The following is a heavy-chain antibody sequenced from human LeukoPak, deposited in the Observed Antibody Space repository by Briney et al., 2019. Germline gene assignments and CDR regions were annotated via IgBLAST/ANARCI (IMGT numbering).Heavy chain of an antibody. D-gene: IGHD1-14*01. CDR3: ARARPLTDY. CDR2: IKQDGSEK. Sequence: GGSLRLSCAASGFTCSGYWMSWVRQAPGKGLEWVANIKQDGSEKYYVDSVKGRFTISRDNAKNSLYLQMNSLRAEDTAVYYCARARPLTDYWGQGTLVTVSS. J-gene: IGHJ4*02. CDR1: GFTCSGYW. V-gene: IGHV3-7*01.